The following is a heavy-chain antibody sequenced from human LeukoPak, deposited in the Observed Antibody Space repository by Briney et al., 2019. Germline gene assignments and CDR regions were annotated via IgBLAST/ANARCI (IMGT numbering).Heavy chain of an antibody. CDR3: ARVGVTIFGVVLDY. J-gene: IGHJ4*02. V-gene: IGHV3-30-3*01. Sequence: GGSLRLSCAASGFTFSSYAMHWVRQAPGKGLEWVAVISYDGSNKYYADSVKGRFTISRDNSKNTLYLQMNSLRAEDTAVYYCARVGVTIFGVVLDYWGQGTLVTVSS. CDR1: GFTFSSYA. CDR2: ISYDGSNK. D-gene: IGHD3-3*01.